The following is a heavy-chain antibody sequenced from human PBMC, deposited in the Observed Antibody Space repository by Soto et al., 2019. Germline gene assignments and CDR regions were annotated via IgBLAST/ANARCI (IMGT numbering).Heavy chain of an antibody. V-gene: IGHV1-18*01. CDR3: TTRTNYYDGSGYYYDYFDY. J-gene: IGHJ4*02. D-gene: IGHD3-22*01. CDR2: ISVYNGNT. CDR1: GYTFTSYD. Sequence: QVQLVQSGAEVKKPGASVQVSCKPAGYTFTSYDISWVRQAPGQGLQWMGWISVYNGNTNYAQNLHGIVTMTTDPSTSTAYMELRSLRSDDTAVYYCTTRTNYYDGSGYYYDYFDYWGQCTLVTVSS.